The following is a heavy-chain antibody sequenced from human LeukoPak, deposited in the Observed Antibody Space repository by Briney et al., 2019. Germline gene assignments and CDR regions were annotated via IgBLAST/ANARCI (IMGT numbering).Heavy chain of an antibody. CDR3: ARDRSSGWYNWFDP. Sequence: SETLSLTCTVSGGSISSYYWSWIRQPARKGLEWIGRIYTSGSTNYNPSLKSRVTMSVDTSKNQFSLKLSSVTAADTAVYYCARDRSSGWYNWFDPWGQGTLVTVSS. CDR2: IYTSGST. J-gene: IGHJ5*02. CDR1: GGSISSYY. D-gene: IGHD6-19*01. V-gene: IGHV4-4*07.